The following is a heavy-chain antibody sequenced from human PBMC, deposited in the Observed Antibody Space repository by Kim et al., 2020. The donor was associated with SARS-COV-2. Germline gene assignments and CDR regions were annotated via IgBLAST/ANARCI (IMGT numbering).Heavy chain of an antibody. CDR2: IKEDGSET. V-gene: IGHV3-7*01. CDR1: GFTFSSYW. J-gene: IGHJ4*02. Sequence: GGSLRLSCAASGFTFSSYWMSWVRQAPGKGLEWVANIKEDGSETQYVDSVKGRFTISRDNTKNSLFLQMNSLRDEDTAVYFCATPRYNWNRFDYWGQGTLVTVSS. CDR3: ATPRYNWNRFDY. D-gene: IGHD1-1*01.